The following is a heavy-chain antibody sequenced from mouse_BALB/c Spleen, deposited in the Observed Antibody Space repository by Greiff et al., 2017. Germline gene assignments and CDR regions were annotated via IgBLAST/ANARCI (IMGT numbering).Heavy chain of an antibody. J-gene: IGHJ4*01. CDR1: GYAFSSSW. Sequence: QVQLQQSGPELVKPGASVKISCKASGYAFSSSWMNWVKQRPGQGLEWIGRIYPGDGDTNYNGKFKGKATLTADKSSSTAYMQLSSLTSVDSAVYFCARERGAMDYWGQGTSVTVSS. CDR2: IYPGDGDT. CDR3: ARERGAMDY. V-gene: IGHV1-82*01.